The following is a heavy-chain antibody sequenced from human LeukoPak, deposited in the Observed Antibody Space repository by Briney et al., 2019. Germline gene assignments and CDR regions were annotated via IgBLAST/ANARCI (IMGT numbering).Heavy chain of an antibody. V-gene: IGHV4-4*07. D-gene: IGHD1-1*01. CDR3: ARWPTTQGTFDI. J-gene: IGHJ3*02. Sequence: SETLSLTCTVSGGSISPYYWIWIRQPAGKGLEWIGRISSSGSTNYNPSLKSRVTLSVDTSMNQFSLKLNSVTAADTAVYYCARWPTTQGTFDIWGQGTMVTVSS. CDR2: ISSSGST. CDR1: GGSISPYY.